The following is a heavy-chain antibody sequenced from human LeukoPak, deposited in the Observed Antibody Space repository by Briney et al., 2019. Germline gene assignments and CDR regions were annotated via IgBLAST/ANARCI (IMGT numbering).Heavy chain of an antibody. CDR3: ARGLSDSSSWFDAYDY. D-gene: IGHD6-13*01. Sequence: PETLSLTCTVSGGSISSYYWSWIRQPPGKGLEWIGYIYYSGSTNYNPSLKSRVTTSVDTSKNQFSLKLSSVTAADTAVYYCARGLSDSSSWFDAYDYWGQGTLVTVSS. V-gene: IGHV4-59*01. CDR2: IYYSGST. J-gene: IGHJ4*02. CDR1: GGSISSYY.